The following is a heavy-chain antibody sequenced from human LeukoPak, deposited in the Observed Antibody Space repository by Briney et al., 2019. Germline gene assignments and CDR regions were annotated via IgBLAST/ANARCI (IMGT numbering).Heavy chain of an antibody. Sequence: GGSLRLSCAASGFTFSSYGMHWVRQAPGKGLEWVAVISYDGSNKYYADSVKGRFTISRDNSKNTLYLQMNSLRAEDTAVYTAAAGTAFDYWGQGTLVTVSS. J-gene: IGHJ4*02. D-gene: IGHD6-13*01. CDR1: GFTFSSYG. V-gene: IGHV3-30*03. CDR2: ISYDGSNK. CDR3: AAGTAFDY.